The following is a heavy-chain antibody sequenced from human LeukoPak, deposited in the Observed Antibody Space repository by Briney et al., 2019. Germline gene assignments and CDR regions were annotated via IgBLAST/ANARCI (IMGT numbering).Heavy chain of an antibody. CDR3: ARVLRYCSGGNCYYFPDY. D-gene: IGHD2-15*01. CDR1: GFTVSSNY. V-gene: IGHV3-11*01. J-gene: IGHJ4*02. Sequence: GGSLRLSCAASGFTVSSNYMSWVRQAPGKGLEWVSSISRSGSTKYYADSVKGRFTISRDNAKNSLFLQMNSLRAEDTAVYYCARVLRYCSGGNCYYFPDYWGQGTLVTVSS. CDR2: ISRSGSTK.